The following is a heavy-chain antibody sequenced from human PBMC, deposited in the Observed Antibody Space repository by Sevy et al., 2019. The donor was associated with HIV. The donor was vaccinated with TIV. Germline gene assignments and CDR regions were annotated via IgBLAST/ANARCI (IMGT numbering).Heavy chain of an antibody. D-gene: IGHD3-16*02. CDR1: GFTFSGYW. CDR2: IKQDGSEK. Sequence: GGSLRLSCAASGFTFSGYWMSWVRQAPGKGLEWVANIKQDGSEKYYVDSVKGRFTISRDNAKNSLYLQMNSLRAEDTAVYYCAREPIMITFGGVIVYFDYWGQGTLVTVSS. J-gene: IGHJ4*02. V-gene: IGHV3-7*01. CDR3: AREPIMITFGGVIVYFDY.